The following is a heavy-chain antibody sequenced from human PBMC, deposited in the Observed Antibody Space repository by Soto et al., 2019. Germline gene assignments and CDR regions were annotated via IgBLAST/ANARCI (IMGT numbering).Heavy chain of an antibody. Sequence: GGSLRLSCGASGFTVSGNSLSWVRQAPGKGLEWVSVIYSGGSTYYADSVKGRFTISRDNSKNTLYLQMNSLRAEDTAVYYCVVAAGTISPYYYYYGMDVWGQGTTVTVSS. CDR3: VVAAGTISPYYYYYGMDV. CDR1: GFTVSGNS. D-gene: IGHD6-13*01. CDR2: IYSGGST. V-gene: IGHV3-66*01. J-gene: IGHJ6*02.